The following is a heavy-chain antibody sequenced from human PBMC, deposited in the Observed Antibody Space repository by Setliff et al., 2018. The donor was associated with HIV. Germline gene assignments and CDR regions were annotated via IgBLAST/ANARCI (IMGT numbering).Heavy chain of an antibody. D-gene: IGHD2-8*01. Sequence: PSETLSLTCAVYGGSFNGYYWSWIRQPPGKGLEWIGEINHSGSTKYNPSLKSRVTMSIDTSKNQFSLKLSSVTAADTAVYYCARASPPPGWSCTNGVCYYFDYWGQGTQVTVSS. J-gene: IGHJ4*02. CDR3: ARASPPPGWSCTNGVCYYFDY. CDR1: GGSFNGYY. V-gene: IGHV4-34*01. CDR2: INHSGST.